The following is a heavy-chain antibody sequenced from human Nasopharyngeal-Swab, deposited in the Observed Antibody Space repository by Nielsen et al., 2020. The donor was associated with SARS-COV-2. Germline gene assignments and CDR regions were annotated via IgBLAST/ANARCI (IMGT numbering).Heavy chain of an antibody. CDR3: AREPGEGYEYDY. J-gene: IGHJ4*02. V-gene: IGHV3-48*03. D-gene: IGHD2-2*01. CDR2: ISSSGSTR. Sequence: GGSLRLSCAASGFTFSSYEMNWVRQAPGKGLEWVSYISSSGSTRYYADSVKGRFTISRDNAKNSLYLQMNSLRAEDTAVYYCAREPGEGYEYDYWGQGTLVTVSS. CDR1: GFTFSSYE.